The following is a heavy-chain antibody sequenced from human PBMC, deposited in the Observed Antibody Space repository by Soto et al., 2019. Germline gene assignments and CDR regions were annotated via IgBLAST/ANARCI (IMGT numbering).Heavy chain of an antibody. CDR2: IHTYNGHT. Sequence: QVQLVQSGAEVKKPGASVKVYCKASGYTFTDYGISWVRQAPGQGLEWMGWIHTYNGHTNYAQKVQGRVTMTTDTSTSTAYMELRSLRPDDTDVYYCARDAQYSSRWHPIDFWGQGTLFTVSS. V-gene: IGHV1-18*01. CDR1: GYTFTDYG. J-gene: IGHJ4*02. CDR3: ARDAQYSSRWHPIDF. D-gene: IGHD6-13*01.